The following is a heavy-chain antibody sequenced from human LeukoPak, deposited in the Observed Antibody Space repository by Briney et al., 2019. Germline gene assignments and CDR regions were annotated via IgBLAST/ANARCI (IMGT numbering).Heavy chain of an antibody. Sequence: PGGSLRLSCAASGFTFSSYSMNWVRQAPGKGLEWVSYISSSSSTIYYADSVKGRFTISRDNAKNSLYLQMNSLRAEDTAVYYCARWRGVGDLGAFDIWGQGTMVTVSS. V-gene: IGHV3-48*04. D-gene: IGHD2-21*02. CDR3: ARWRGVGDLGAFDI. CDR2: ISSSSSTI. CDR1: GFTFSSYS. J-gene: IGHJ3*02.